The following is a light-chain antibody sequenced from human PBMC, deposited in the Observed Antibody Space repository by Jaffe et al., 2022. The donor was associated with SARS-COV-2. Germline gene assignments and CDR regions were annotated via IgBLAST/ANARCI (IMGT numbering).Light chain of an antibody. J-gene: IGLJ1*01. CDR2: EVN. Sequence: QSALTQPPSASGSRGQSVTISCTGTSSDVGGYNYVSWYQQHPGKAPKLMIYEVNKRPSGVPDRFSGSKSGNTASLTVSGLQAEDEADYYCSSYGGTTNAYVFGTGTKVTVL. CDR1: SSDVGGYNY. CDR3: SSYGGTTNAYV. V-gene: IGLV2-8*01.